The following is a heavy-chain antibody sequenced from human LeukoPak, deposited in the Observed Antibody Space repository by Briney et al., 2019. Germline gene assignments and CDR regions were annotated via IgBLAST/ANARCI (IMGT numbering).Heavy chain of an antibody. CDR3: AVGVRGSGSYQIWGHAFDI. Sequence: GASVKVSCKASGYTFTSYHMHWVRQAPGQGLEWMGGIIPIFATADYAQKFQGRVTITADESTSTAYMELSSLRSEDTAVYYCAVGVRGSGSYQIWGHAFDIWGQGTMVTVSS. D-gene: IGHD3-10*01. CDR2: IIPIFATA. V-gene: IGHV1-69*13. CDR1: GYTFTSYH. J-gene: IGHJ3*02.